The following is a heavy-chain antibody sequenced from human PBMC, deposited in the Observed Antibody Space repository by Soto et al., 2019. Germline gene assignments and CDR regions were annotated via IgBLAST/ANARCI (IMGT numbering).Heavy chain of an antibody. J-gene: IGHJ4*02. Sequence: GPSVKVSCKASGYTFTSYGISWVRQAPGQGLEWMGWISAYNGNTNYAQKLQGRVTMTTDTSTSTAYMELRSPRSDDTAVYYCARDYSSGWYDRYFDYWGQGTLVTVSS. V-gene: IGHV1-18*01. D-gene: IGHD6-19*01. CDR2: ISAYNGNT. CDR3: ARDYSSGWYDRYFDY. CDR1: GYTFTSYG.